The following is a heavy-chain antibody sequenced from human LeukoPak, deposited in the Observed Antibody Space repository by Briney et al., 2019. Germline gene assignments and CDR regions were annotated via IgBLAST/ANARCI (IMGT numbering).Heavy chain of an antibody. V-gene: IGHV3-30*03. Sequence: GGSLRLSCAASGFTFSSYGMHWVRQAPGKGLEWVAVISYDGSNKYYADSVKGRFTISRDNAKNSLYLQMNSLRAEDTAVYYCARGWSADYFDYWGQGILVTVSS. D-gene: IGHD2-15*01. J-gene: IGHJ4*02. CDR2: ISYDGSNK. CDR3: ARGWSADYFDY. CDR1: GFTFSSYG.